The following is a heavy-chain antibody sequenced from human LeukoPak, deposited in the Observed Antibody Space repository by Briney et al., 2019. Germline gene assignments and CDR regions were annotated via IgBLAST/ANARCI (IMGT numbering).Heavy chain of an antibody. CDR1: GFTFSNYG. D-gene: IGHD7-27*01. V-gene: IGHV3-33*06. CDR3: AKGKGQNWDPFDY. CDR2: IWYDGSNK. J-gene: IGHJ4*02. Sequence: PGGSLRLSCAASGFTFSNYGMHWVRQAPGKGLEWVAVIWYDGSNKYCADSVKGRFTISRDNSNNSMYLQMNSLRAEYTAVYYCAKGKGQNWDPFDYWGQGTLVTVPS.